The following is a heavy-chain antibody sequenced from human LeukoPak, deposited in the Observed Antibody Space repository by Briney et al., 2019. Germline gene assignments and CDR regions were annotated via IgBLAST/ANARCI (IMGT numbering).Heavy chain of an antibody. CDR1: GFTFSSYA. Sequence: PGGSLRLSCAAYGFTFSSYAMSWVRQAPGKGLEWVSAISGSGGSTYYADSVKGRFTISRDNSKNTLYLQMNGLRAEDTAVYYCAKVSSRGGSYGGVYFDYWGQGTLVTVSS. J-gene: IGHJ4*02. CDR3: AKVSSRGGSYGGVYFDY. D-gene: IGHD1-26*01. V-gene: IGHV3-23*01. CDR2: ISGSGGST.